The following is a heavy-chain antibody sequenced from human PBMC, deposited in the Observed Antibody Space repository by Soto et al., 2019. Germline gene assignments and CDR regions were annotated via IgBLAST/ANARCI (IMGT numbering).Heavy chain of an antibody. V-gene: IGHV4-39*02. CDR1: GGSISSSSYY. CDR2: IYYSGSI. CDR3: ARDPYYYDSSGPEHYFDY. D-gene: IGHD3-22*01. J-gene: IGHJ4*02. Sequence: SETLSLTCSVSGGSISSSSYYWGWIRQPPGKGLEWIGSIYYSGSIYYNPSLKSRVTISVDTSKNQFSLKLSSVTAAETAVYYCARDPYYYDSSGPEHYFDYWGQGTLVTVSS.